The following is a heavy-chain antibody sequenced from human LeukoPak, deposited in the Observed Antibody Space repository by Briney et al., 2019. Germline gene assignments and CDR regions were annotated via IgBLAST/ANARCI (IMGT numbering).Heavy chain of an antibody. J-gene: IGHJ5*02. CDR3: AREASSACSSTSCSHWFDP. CDR2: ISYDGSNK. CDR1: GFTFSSYA. V-gene: IGHV3-30-3*01. Sequence: PGGSLRLSCPASGFTFSSYAMHWVRQAPGKGLEWVAVISYDGSNKYYADSVKGRFTISRDNSKNTLYLQMNSLRAEDTAVYYCAREASSACSSTSCSHWFDPWGQGTLVTVSS. D-gene: IGHD2-2*01.